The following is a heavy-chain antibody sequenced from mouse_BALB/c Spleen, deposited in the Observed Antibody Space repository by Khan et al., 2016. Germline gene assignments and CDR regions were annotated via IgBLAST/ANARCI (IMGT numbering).Heavy chain of an antibody. CDR1: GFSIIAYG. CDR2: ILGDGST. J-gene: IGHJ4*01. Sequence: QVQLKESGPGLVAPSQSLSITCTVSGFSIIAYGVTWVRQPSGKGLEWLGLILGDGSTDYNSALKSRLNITMYNSRSPVFLKMTRLRTADTAKYYSARDGLGYDAMDYWGQRASVTVSS. CDR3: ARDGLGYDAMDY. D-gene: IGHD2-2*01. V-gene: IGHV2-6-7*01.